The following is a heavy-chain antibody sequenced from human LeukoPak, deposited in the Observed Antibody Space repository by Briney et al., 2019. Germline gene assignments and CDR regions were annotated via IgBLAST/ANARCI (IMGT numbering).Heavy chain of an antibody. CDR2: ISYDGSNK. V-gene: IGHV3-30*04. CDR1: GFTFSSYA. J-gene: IGHJ6*03. CDR3: ARPGQTYYYYYMDV. Sequence: GGSLRLSCAASGFTFSSYAMHWVRRAPGKGLEWVAVISYDGSNKYYADSVKGRFTISRDNSKNTLYLQMNSLRAEDTAVYYCARPGQTYYYYYMDVWGKGTTATVSS. D-gene: IGHD3-10*01.